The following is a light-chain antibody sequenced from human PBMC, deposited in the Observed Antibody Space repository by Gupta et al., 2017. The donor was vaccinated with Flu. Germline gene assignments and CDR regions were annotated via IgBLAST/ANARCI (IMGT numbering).Light chain of an antibody. CDR2: GKN. V-gene: IGLV1-51*01. Sequence: KVTISCSGSTSNIGSNYVSWYQQLPGTAPKLLIYGKNKRPSGIPDRFSGSESGTSDTLTITGLQTGDEADYYCGTWDNSLNVVVFGGGTKLTVL. CDR3: GTWDNSLNVVV. CDR1: TSNIGSNY. J-gene: IGLJ3*02.